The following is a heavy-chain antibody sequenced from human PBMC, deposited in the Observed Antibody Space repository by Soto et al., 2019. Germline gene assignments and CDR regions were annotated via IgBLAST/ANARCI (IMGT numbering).Heavy chain of an antibody. J-gene: IGHJ4*02. D-gene: IGHD3-10*01. CDR3: ARSSSGLSSFDY. Sequence: QVQLVQSGAEVKKPGASVKVSCKASGYTFTSYGISWVRQAPGQGLEWMGWISAYNGNTNYAQKLQVRXXMXTXXSTSTAYMELRSLRSDDTAGYYCARSSSGLSSFDYWGQGTLVTVSS. CDR1: GYTFTSYG. V-gene: IGHV1-18*01. CDR2: ISAYNGNT.